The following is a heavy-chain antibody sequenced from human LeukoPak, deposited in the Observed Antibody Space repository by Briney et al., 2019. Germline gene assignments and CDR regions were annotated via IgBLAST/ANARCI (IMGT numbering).Heavy chain of an antibody. CDR1: GFTFSSYS. J-gene: IGHJ4*02. V-gene: IGHV3-48*01. Sequence: PGGSLRLSCAASGFTFSSYSMNWVRQAPGKGLEWVSYISSSSSTIYYADSVKGRFTISGDNSKNTLYLQMNSLRAEDTAVYYCASYLLLWFGEFSDYWGQGTLVTVSS. D-gene: IGHD3-10*01. CDR3: ASYLLLWFGEFSDY. CDR2: ISSSSSTI.